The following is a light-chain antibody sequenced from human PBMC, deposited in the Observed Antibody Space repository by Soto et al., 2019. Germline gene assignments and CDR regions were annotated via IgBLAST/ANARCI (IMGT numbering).Light chain of an antibody. CDR2: DVS. Sequence: QSALTQPASVSGSPGQSITISCTGTSSDIGAYYVSWYQQHPGKAPKLVIYDVSNRPSGVSNRFSGSKSGNTASLIISGLQAEDETDYYCCSQTSSGTRVFGTGTKVTVL. J-gene: IGLJ1*01. CDR1: SSDIGAYY. CDR3: CSQTSSGTRV. V-gene: IGLV2-14*03.